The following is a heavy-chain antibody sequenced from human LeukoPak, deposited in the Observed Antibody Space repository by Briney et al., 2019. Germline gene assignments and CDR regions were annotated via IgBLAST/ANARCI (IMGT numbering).Heavy chain of an antibody. CDR3: AKDRGSYLPGGAFDI. CDR1: GGSISTHY. D-gene: IGHD1-26*01. CDR2: IYDNGST. V-gene: IGHV4-59*11. Sequence: SETLSLTCTVSGGSISTHYWNWIRQPPGKGLEWIGYIYDNGSTKYNPSLKRRITISVDTSKNEFSLKLTSVTVADTAMYFCAKDRGSYLPGGAFDIWGQGTLVTISS. J-gene: IGHJ3*02.